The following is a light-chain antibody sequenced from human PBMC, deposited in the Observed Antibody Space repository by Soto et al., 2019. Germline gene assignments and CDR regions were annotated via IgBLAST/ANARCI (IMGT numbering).Light chain of an antibody. V-gene: IGKV1-5*03. CDR3: QQYNSYSPYT. CDR1: QSLSSW. CDR2: KAS. J-gene: IGKJ2*01. Sequence: DIQMSQSPSPLFACVGDRVTITCRASQSLSSWLAWYQQKPGKAPKLLIYKASSLESGVPSRFSGSGSGTELNLTISSLQPDDFASYDCQQYNSYSPYTFGQGPKLEIK.